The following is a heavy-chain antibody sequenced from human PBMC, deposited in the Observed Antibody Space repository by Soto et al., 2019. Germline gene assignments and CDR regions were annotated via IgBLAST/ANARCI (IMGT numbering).Heavy chain of an antibody. Sequence: GESLKISCKGSGYSFTSYWIGWVRQMPGKGLEWMGIIYPGDSDTRYSPSFQGQVTISADKSISTAYLQWSSLKASDTAMYYCARPRVVVAARDAFDIWGQGTMVTVSS. CDR2: IYPGDSDT. J-gene: IGHJ3*02. CDR3: ARPRVVVAARDAFDI. D-gene: IGHD2-15*01. V-gene: IGHV5-51*01. CDR1: GYSFTSYW.